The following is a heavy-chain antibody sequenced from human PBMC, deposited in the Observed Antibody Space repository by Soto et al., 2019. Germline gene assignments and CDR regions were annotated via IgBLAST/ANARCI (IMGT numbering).Heavy chain of an antibody. D-gene: IGHD3-3*01. J-gene: IGHJ6*02. V-gene: IGHV4-34*01. CDR1: GGSFSCYY. CDR2: INHSGST. CDR3: AREGITIFGVVRSYYYYGMDV. Sequence: PSETLSLTCAVYGGSFSCYYWSWIRQPPGKGLEWIGEINHSGSTNYNPSLKSRVTISVDTSKNQFSLKLSSVTAADTAVYYCAREGITIFGVVRSYYYYGMDVWGQGTTVTVSS.